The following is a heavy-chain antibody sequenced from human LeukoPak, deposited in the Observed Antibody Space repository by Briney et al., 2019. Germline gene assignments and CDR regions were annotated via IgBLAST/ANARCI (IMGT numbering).Heavy chain of an antibody. J-gene: IGHJ4*02. CDR2: IIPILGIA. CDR3: ARQRGQVAGTIDY. Sequence: APLKDSCEASRGTLRSYALCWVRQAPGQGVEWMGRIIPILGIANDAQKFQGRVTITADKSTSTAYMELSSLRSEDTAVYYCARQRGQVAGTIDYWGQGTLVTVSS. D-gene: IGHD6-19*01. V-gene: IGHV1-69*04. CDR1: RGTLRSYA.